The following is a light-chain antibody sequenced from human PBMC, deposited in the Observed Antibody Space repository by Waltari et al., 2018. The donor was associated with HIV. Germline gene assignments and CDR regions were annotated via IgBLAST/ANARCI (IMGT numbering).Light chain of an antibody. V-gene: IGKV3-20*01. CDR1: QNVRTY. J-gene: IGKJ1*01. CDR3: QQYGSSPRT. Sequence: EIVLTQSPATLSLSPRERATLSCRASQNVRTYLAWYQQKPGQSPRLLIYGASNRATGIPARFSGSGSGTDFTLTISRLEPEDFAVYYCQQYGSSPRTFGQGTKVEIK. CDR2: GAS.